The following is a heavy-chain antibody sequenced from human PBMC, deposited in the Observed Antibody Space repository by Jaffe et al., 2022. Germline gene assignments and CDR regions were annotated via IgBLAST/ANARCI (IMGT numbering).Heavy chain of an antibody. CDR1: GGTFSSYA. J-gene: IGHJ6*03. CDR3: ARKGGIDFYGDEDDYYYMDV. D-gene: IGHD4-17*01. V-gene: IGHV1-69*05. CDR2: IIPIFGTA. Sequence: QVQLVQSGAEVKKPGSSVKVSCKASGGTFSSYAISWVRQAPGQGLEWMGGIIPIFGTANYAQKFQGRVTITTDESTSTAYMELSSLRSEDTAVYYCARKGGIDFYGDEDDYYYMDVWGKGTTVTVSS.